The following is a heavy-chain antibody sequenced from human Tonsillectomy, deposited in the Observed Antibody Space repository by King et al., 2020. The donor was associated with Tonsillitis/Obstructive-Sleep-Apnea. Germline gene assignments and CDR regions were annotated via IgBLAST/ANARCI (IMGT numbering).Heavy chain of an antibody. J-gene: IGHJ3*02. D-gene: IGHD2-2*02. CDR1: GFTFSNAW. CDR2: IKSKTDGGTK. CDR3: TTGIVVVPAAILAFDI. Sequence: VQLVESGGGLVKPGGSLRLSCAASGFTFSNAWMNWVRQAPGKGLEWVGRIKSKTDGGTKDYAAPVKGRFTISRDESKNKLYLQMNSLKTEDTAVYYCTTGIVVVPAAILAFDIWGQGTMVTVSS. V-gene: IGHV3-15*07.